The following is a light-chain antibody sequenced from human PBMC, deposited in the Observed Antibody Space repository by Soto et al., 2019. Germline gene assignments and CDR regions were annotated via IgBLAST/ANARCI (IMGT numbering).Light chain of an antibody. Sequence: DIVLTQSPATLSLSPGERATLSCRASQSVSRYLAWYQQKCGQAPRLLIYDASDRATGIPARFSGSGSGTDFTLTISSLEPEDFAVYYCQQRSNWPRTFGQGTKV. CDR2: DAS. J-gene: IGKJ1*01. V-gene: IGKV3-11*01. CDR3: QQRSNWPRT. CDR1: QSVSRY.